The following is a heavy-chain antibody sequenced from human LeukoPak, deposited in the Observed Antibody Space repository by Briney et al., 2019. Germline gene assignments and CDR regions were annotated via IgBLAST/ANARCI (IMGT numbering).Heavy chain of an antibody. D-gene: IGHD2-15*01. CDR2: IFGSGGSA. CDR3: GKTTTGYSSGRNPAWPIDY. Sequence: GGSLRLSCTASGFTFSSYAVYWVRQSPGKGLEWVSGIFGSGGSAHYADSVKGRFTISRDNSQNTVYLQMNSLRAEDTAVYYCGKTTTGYSSGRNPAWPIDYWGQGTLVSVSS. J-gene: IGHJ4*02. V-gene: IGHV3-23*01. CDR1: GFTFSSYA.